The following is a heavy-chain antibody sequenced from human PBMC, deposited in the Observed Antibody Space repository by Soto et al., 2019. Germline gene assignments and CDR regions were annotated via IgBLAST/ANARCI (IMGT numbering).Heavy chain of an antibody. J-gene: IGHJ5*02. CDR3: ARARYDILTPPGWFDP. D-gene: IGHD3-9*01. V-gene: IGHV3-48*01. Sequence: GGSLRLSCAASGFTFSSYSMNWVRQAPGKGLEWVSYISSSSSTIYYADSVKGRFTISRDNAKNSLYLQMNSRRAEDTAVYYCARARYDILTPPGWFDPWGQGTLVTVSS. CDR2: ISSSSSTI. CDR1: GFTFSSYS.